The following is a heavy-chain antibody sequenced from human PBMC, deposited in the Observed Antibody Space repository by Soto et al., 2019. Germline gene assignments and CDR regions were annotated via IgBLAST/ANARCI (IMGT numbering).Heavy chain of an antibody. V-gene: IGHV1-18*01. D-gene: IGHD3-16*02. J-gene: IGHJ6*03. CDR3: VRTQEVIPQHYYYMDV. CDR1: GYTFTSYG. CDR2: ISAYNGNT. Sequence: QVPLVQSGAEVKKPGGSVKVSCKASGYTFTSYGISWVRQAPGQGLEWMGWISAYNGNTNYAQKLQGRVTMTTDTSTSTAYMELRRLRSDDTAVYYCVRTQEVIPQHYYYMDVWGKGTTVTVSS.